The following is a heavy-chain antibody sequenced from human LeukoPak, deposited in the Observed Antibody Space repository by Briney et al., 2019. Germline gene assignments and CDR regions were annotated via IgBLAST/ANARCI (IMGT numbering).Heavy chain of an antibody. V-gene: IGHV3-21*01. CDR2: ISSSSSYI. CDR1: GFTFSSYS. J-gene: IGHJ6*03. D-gene: IGHD3-9*01. CDR3: ARDESGYDILTGYARQYYYYMGV. Sequence: KSGGSLRLSCAASGFTFSSYSMNWVRQAPGKGLEWVSSISSSSSYIYYADSVKGRFTISRDNAKNSLYLQMNSLRAEDTAVYYCARDESGYDILTGYARQYYYYMGVWGKGTTVSISS.